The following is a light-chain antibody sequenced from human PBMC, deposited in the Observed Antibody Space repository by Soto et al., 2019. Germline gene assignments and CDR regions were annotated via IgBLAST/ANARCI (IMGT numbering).Light chain of an antibody. J-gene: IGKJ1*01. CDR3: QQYNNWPPWT. CDR2: GAS. Sequence: IQMTQSPSSLSASVGDRVTITCRASQGISNELGWYQQRPGKAPKVLIYGASNLQSGVPSRFSGSASGKDFTLTISSLQPEDFAVYYCQQYNNWPPWTFGQGTNVDIK. CDR1: QGISNE. V-gene: IGKV1-6*01.